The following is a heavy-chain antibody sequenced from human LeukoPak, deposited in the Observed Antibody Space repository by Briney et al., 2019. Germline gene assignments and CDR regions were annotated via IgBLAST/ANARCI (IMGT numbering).Heavy chain of an antibody. J-gene: IGHJ3*02. D-gene: IGHD3-3*01. V-gene: IGHV4-59*01. Sequence: PSETLSLTCTVSGGSISSCYWSWIRQPPGKGLEWIGYIYYSGSTNYNPSLKSRVTISVDTSKNQFSLKLSSVTAADTAVYYCARDTNAYYDFWSGYLGAFDIWGQGTMVTVSS. CDR1: GGSISSCY. CDR2: IYYSGST. CDR3: ARDTNAYYDFWSGYLGAFDI.